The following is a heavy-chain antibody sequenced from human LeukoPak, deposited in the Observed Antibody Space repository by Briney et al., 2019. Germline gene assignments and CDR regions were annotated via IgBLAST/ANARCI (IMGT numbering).Heavy chain of an antibody. Sequence: PGGSLRLSCAASGFTFSSYEMNWVRQAPGKGLEWVSYISSSGSTIYYADSVKGRFTISRDNAKNSLYLQMNSPRAEDTAVYYCARDWYYYDSSGYMRRADYWGQGTLVTVSS. D-gene: IGHD3-22*01. J-gene: IGHJ4*02. CDR2: ISSSGSTI. CDR1: GFTFSSYE. CDR3: ARDWYYYDSSGYMRRADY. V-gene: IGHV3-48*03.